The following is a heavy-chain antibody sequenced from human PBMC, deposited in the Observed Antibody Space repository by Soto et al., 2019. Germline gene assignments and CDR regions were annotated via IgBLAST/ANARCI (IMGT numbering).Heavy chain of an antibody. V-gene: IGHV3-11*01. Sequence: QVQLVESGGGLVKPGGSLRLSCAASGFTFSDYYMSWIRQAPGKGLEWVSYISSSGSTIYYADSVKDRFTISRDNAKNTLYVKGNSLRAEDTAMYYCARGGDIFTGQNCSYFALWGRGTLVTVSS. CDR1: GFTFSDYY. J-gene: IGHJ2*01. D-gene: IGHD3-9*01. CDR2: ISSSGSTI. CDR3: ARGGDIFTGQNCSYFAL.